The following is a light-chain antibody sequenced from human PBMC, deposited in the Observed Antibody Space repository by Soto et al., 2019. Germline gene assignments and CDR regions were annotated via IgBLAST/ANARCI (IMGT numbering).Light chain of an antibody. CDR1: QSITNR. CDR3: QQLNS. CDR2: DAS. V-gene: IGKV1-5*01. J-gene: IGKJ5*01. Sequence: DIQMTQSPSTLSASVGDRVIITCRASQSITNRLAWYQQKPGQAPKVLIYDASNLESGVPSRFSGSGSGTEFTLTISSLQPDDFATYYCQQLNSFGQGTRLEIK.